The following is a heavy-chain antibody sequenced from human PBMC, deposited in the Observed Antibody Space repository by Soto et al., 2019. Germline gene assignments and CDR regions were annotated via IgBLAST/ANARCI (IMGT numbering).Heavy chain of an antibody. D-gene: IGHD3-3*01. CDR1: GYTFTCYG. J-gene: IGHJ6*02. CDR2: ITANNVNT. CDR3: ARSGPERYYDFWSGYSLSFYRRYYYGMDV. V-gene: IGHV1-18*01. Sequence: ASVKVSCKTSGYTFTCYGSSWVRQAPGRGLEWMGWITANNVNTNYAQKLQGRVTMTTDTSTSTAYMELRSLRSDDKAVYYCARSGPERYYDFWSGYSLSFYRRYYYGMDVWCQGSKV.